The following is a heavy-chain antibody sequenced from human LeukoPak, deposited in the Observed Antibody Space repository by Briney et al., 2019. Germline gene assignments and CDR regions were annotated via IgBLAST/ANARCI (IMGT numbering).Heavy chain of an antibody. D-gene: IGHD3-3*01. V-gene: IGHV4-34*01. CDR2: INHSGST. Sequence: PSETLSLTCAVYGGSFSGYYWSWIRQPPGKGLEWIGEINHSGSTNYNLSLRSRVTISVDTSKNQFSLKLSSVTAADTAVYYCARGPTYYDFWSGYFNWFDPWGQGTLVTVSS. CDR3: ARGPTYYDFWSGYFNWFDP. J-gene: IGHJ5*02. CDR1: GGSFSGYY.